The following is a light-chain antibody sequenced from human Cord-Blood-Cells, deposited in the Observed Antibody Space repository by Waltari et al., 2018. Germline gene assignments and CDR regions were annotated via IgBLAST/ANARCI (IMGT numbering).Light chain of an antibody. V-gene: IGLV2-14*01. CDR2: EVS. CDR1: TSDVGGYNY. CDR3: SSYTSSSTSWV. Sequence: QSALTQPAPVSGSPGQSITISCTGTTSDVGGYNYVSWYQQHPGKAPKLRIYEVSNRPSGVSNRFSGSKSGNTASLTISGLQAEDEADYYCSSYTSSSTSWVFGGGTKLTVL. J-gene: IGLJ3*02.